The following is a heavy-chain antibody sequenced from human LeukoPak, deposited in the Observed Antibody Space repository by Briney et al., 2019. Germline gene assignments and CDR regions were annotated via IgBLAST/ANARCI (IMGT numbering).Heavy chain of an antibody. J-gene: IGHJ5*02. Sequence: KPSETLSLTCTASGGSISSYYWSWIRQPPGKGLEWIGYIYYSGSTNYNPSLKSRVTISVDTSKNQFSLKLSSVTAADTAVYYCARIHGDYNDPWGQGTLVTVSS. D-gene: IGHD4-17*01. CDR2: IYYSGST. CDR1: GGSISSYY. V-gene: IGHV4-59*01. CDR3: ARIHGDYNDP.